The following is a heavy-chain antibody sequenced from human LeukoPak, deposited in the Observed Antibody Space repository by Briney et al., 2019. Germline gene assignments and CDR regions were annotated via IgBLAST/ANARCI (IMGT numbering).Heavy chain of an antibody. V-gene: IGHV4-4*02. D-gene: IGHD1-26*01. J-gene: IGHJ4*02. CDR1: GGSISSSNW. Sequence: SETLSLTCAVSGGSISSSNWWSWVRQPPGKGLEWIGEIYHSGSTNYNPSLKSRVTISADKSSSTAYLQWSSLKASDTAMYYCARGGRVGAISNFDYWGQGTLVTVSS. CDR3: ARGGRVGAISNFDY. CDR2: IYHSGST.